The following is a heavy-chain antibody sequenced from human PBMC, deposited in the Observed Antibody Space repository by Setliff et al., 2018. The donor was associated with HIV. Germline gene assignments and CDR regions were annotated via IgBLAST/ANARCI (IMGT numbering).Heavy chain of an antibody. V-gene: IGHV4-39*07. CDR1: GGSISNSRYY. CDR3: ARVDTAIYGMDV. D-gene: IGHD5-18*01. CDR2: IYYSGST. J-gene: IGHJ6*02. Sequence: TLSLTCTVSGGSISNSRYYWSWIRQPPGKGLEWIGSIYYSGSTYYNPSLKSRVTISVDTSKNQFSLKLSSVTAADTAVYYCARVDTAIYGMDVWGQGTTVTVSS.